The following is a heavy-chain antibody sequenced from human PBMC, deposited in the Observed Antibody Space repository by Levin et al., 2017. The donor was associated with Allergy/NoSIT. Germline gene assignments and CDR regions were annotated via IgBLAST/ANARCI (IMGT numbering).Heavy chain of an antibody. Sequence: GGSLRLSCAASGFTFSSYEMNWVRQAPGKGLEWVSYISSSGSTIYYADSVKGRFTISRDNAKNSLYLQMNSLRAEDTAVYYCARGGAGDAFDIWGQGTMVTVSS. CDR1: GFTFSSYE. CDR3: ARGGAGDAFDI. V-gene: IGHV3-48*03. CDR2: ISSSGSTI. D-gene: IGHD3-16*01. J-gene: IGHJ3*02.